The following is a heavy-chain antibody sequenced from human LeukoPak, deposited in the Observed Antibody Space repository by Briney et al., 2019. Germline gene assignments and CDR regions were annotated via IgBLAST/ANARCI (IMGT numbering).Heavy chain of an antibody. V-gene: IGHV1-2*02. CDR3: ASFYAPDRGIESQNLVTVY. J-gene: IGHJ4*02. CDR1: GYTFTGYY. CDR2: INPNSGGT. Sequence: GASVTVSCKASGYTFTGYYIHWVRQAPGQGLEWMGWINPNSGGTEYAQKFQGRITLTRDTSISTAYMELSRLRSDDTAVYYCASFYAPDRGIESQNLVTVYWGQGTLVSVSS. D-gene: IGHD2/OR15-2a*01.